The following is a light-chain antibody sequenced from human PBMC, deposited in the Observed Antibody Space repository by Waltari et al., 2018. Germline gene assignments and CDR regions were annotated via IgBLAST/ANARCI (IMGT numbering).Light chain of an antibody. CDR1: QSVLYSSNNKNY. J-gene: IGKJ1*01. V-gene: IGKV4-1*01. CDR2: WAS. Sequence: DIVMTQSPDSLAVSLGERATINCKSSQSVLYSSNNKNYLSGYQQKPGQPPKLPIDWASTRESGVPDRFSGSGSGTDFTLTISSLQAEDVAIYYCQQYSSTPWTFGQGTKVEIK. CDR3: QQYSSTPWT.